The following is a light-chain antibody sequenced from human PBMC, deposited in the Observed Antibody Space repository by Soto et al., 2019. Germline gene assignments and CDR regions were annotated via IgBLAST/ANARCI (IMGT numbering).Light chain of an antibody. V-gene: IGLV2-11*01. CDR1: SSDVGFYNY. Sequence: QSALTQPHSLSGSPGQSVTISCSGTSSDVGFYNYVSWYQQHPGKAPKLMIYDVTKRPSGVPDRFSGSKSDNTASLTISGLQAEDEADYYCCSYAGSYIHYVFGRGTKVTVL. J-gene: IGLJ1*01. CDR2: DVT. CDR3: CSYAGSYIHYV.